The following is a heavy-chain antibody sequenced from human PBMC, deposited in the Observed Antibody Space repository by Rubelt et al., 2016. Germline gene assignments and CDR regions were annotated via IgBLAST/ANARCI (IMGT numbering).Heavy chain of an antibody. CDR2: INGDGSRT. Sequence: EVQLVESGGGLVQPGGSLRLSCAASGFTFSSYWMHWVRQTPEKGLVWVARINGDGSRTNYADSVEGRFTISRDNAKNVRYLQMNSRRVEDTAVYYCARELGNSVLPVDYWGQGTLVTVSS. V-gene: IGHV3-74*01. J-gene: IGHJ4*02. CDR1: GFTFSSYW. CDR3: ARELGNSVLPVDY. D-gene: IGHD4-23*01.